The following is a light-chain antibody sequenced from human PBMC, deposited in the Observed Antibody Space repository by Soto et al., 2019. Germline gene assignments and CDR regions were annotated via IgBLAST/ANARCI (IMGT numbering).Light chain of an antibody. J-gene: IGLJ3*02. CDR2: STN. CDR1: SGSVSTSYY. Sequence: QTVVTQEPSSSVSPGGTVTLTCGLSSGSVSTSYYPSWYQQTPGQAPRTLIYSTNTRSSGVPDRFSGSILGNKAALTITGAQADDESEYYCVLYMGSGIWVFGGGTKLTVL. CDR3: VLYMGSGIWV. V-gene: IGLV8-61*01.